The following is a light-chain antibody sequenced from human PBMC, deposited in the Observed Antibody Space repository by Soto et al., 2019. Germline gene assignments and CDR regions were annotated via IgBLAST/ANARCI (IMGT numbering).Light chain of an antibody. V-gene: IGKV1-39*01. Sequence: DIQMTQSPSSLSASVGDRVIITCRASQTIYNYLNWYQHKSGTAPKLLIYAASSLQSGVPSRFSGSRSGTDFTLTISSLQPEDFGTYFCQHSFTMPFTFGPGTKVDIK. J-gene: IGKJ3*01. CDR1: QTIYNY. CDR2: AAS. CDR3: QHSFTMPFT.